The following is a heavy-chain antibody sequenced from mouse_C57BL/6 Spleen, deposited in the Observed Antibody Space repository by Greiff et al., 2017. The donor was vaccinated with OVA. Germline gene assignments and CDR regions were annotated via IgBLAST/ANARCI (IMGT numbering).Heavy chain of an antibody. D-gene: IGHD1-1*01. J-gene: IGHJ4*01. CDR2: IDPETGGT. V-gene: IGHV1-15*01. CDR1: GYTFTDYE. CDR3: TRPDSSYYAMDY. Sequence: QVQLQQPGAELVRPGASVTLSCKASGYTFTDYEMHWVKQTPVHGLEWIGAIDPETGGTAYNQKFKGKAILTADKSSSTAYMELRRLTSADSAVYYYTRPDSSYYAMDYWGQGTSVTVSS.